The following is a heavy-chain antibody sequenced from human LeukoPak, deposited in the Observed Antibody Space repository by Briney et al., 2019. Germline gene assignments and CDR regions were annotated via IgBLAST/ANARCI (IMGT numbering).Heavy chain of an antibody. CDR2: IYSGGST. CDR3: ARDYYDSSGAKNFDY. V-gene: IGHV3-53*01. J-gene: IGHJ4*02. Sequence: GGSLRLSCAASGFTVSSNYMSWVRQAPGKGLEWVSVIYSGGSTYYADSVKGRFTISRDNSKNTLYIQMNSLRAEDTAVYYCARDYYDSSGAKNFDYWGQGTLVTVSS. D-gene: IGHD3-22*01. CDR1: GFTVSSNY.